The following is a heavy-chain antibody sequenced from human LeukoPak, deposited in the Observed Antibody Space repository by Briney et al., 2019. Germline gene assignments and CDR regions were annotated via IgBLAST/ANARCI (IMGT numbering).Heavy chain of an antibody. CDR3: ARGFWELPPSYYYYGMDV. CDR1: GFTFSSYS. CDR2: ITGSRSYI. J-gene: IGHJ6*02. V-gene: IGHV3-21*01. D-gene: IGHD3-10*01. Sequence: PGGSVRLSCAASGFTFSSYSMNWVRQAPGEGLEWVSSITGSRSYIYYADSVKGRFTISRDNAKNSLYLQMNSLRAEDTAVYYCARGFWELPPSYYYYGMDVWGQGTTVTVSS.